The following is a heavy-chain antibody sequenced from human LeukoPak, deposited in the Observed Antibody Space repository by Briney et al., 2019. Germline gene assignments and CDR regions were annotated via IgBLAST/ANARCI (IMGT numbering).Heavy chain of an antibody. V-gene: IGHV3-53*01. CDR1: GFIVSSNY. J-gene: IGHJ4*02. D-gene: IGHD3-10*01. Sequence: PGGSLRLSCAASGFIVSSNYMSWVRQGPAKGLEWVSVIYSGGSTYYADSVKGRFTISRDNSKNTLYLQMNSLRAEDTAVYFCARHSHPIVSGSYRQTPPYFDYWGQGTLVTVSS. CDR2: IYSGGST. CDR3: ARHSHPIVSGSYRQTPPYFDY.